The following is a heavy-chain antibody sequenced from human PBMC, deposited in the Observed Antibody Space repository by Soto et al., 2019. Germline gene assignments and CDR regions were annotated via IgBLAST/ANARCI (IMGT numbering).Heavy chain of an antibody. Sequence: GESLKISCKGSGYSLTSYWIGWVRQMPGKGLEWMGIIYPGDSDTRYSPSFQGQVTISADKSISTAYLQWSSLKASDTAMYYCARTRAPGRYYYGMDVWGQGTTVTVSS. CDR1: GYSLTSYW. J-gene: IGHJ6*02. D-gene: IGHD2-15*01. CDR2: IYPGDSDT. CDR3: ARTRAPGRYYYGMDV. V-gene: IGHV5-51*01.